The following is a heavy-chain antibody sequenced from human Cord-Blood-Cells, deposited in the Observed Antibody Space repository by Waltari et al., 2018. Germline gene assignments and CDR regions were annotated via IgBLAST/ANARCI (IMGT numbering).Heavy chain of an antibody. CDR1: GYTFTSYA. D-gene: IGHD1-26*01. Sequence: QVQLVQSGAEVKKPGASVKVSCKASGYTFTSYAIHWVRQAPGQRLEWMGWINAGNGNTKYSQKFQGRVTITRDTSASTAYMELSSLRSEDTAVYYCARGRGKSGSYFDYWGQGTLVTVSS. CDR2: INAGNGNT. J-gene: IGHJ4*02. CDR3: ARGRGKSGSYFDY. V-gene: IGHV1-3*01.